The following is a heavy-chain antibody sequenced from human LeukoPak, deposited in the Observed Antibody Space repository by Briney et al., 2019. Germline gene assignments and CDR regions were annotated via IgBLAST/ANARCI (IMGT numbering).Heavy chain of an antibody. CDR1: GGTFSSYA. V-gene: IGHV1-69*13. CDR2: IIPIFGTA. Sequence: SVKVSCKASGGTFSSYAISWVRQAPGQGLEWMGGIIPIFGTANYAQKFQGRVTITADESTSTAYMELSSLRSEDTAVYYCARDSAIAARGGGFDYWGQGTLVTVSS. D-gene: IGHD6-6*01. J-gene: IGHJ4*02. CDR3: ARDSAIAARGGGFDY.